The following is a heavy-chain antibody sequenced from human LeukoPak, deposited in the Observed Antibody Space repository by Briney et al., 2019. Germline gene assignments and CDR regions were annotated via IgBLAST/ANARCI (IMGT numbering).Heavy chain of an antibody. D-gene: IGHD3-16*01. CDR3: ARHYYDNIWGSYKY. J-gene: IGHJ4*02. V-gene: IGHV3-7*01. Sequence: GGSPRLSCAASGFTFNAYYMAWVRQAPGKGLEWVANVKSDGSGGSYADSVKGRFTISRDNTKNSLYLQMNSLRDEDTAVYYCARHYYDNIWGSYKYWGQGTLVTVSP. CDR1: GFTFNAYY. CDR2: VKSDGSGG.